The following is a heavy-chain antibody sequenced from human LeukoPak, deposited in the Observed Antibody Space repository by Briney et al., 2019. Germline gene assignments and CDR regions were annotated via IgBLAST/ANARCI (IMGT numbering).Heavy chain of an antibody. V-gene: IGHV1-69*13. CDR3: GRDGHLGFREH. D-gene: IGHD3-10*01. CDR2: IIPIFGTA. CDR1: GYTFTSYG. J-gene: IGHJ1*01. Sequence: SVKVSCKASGYTFTSYGISWGRQAPGHRLEWMGGIIPIFGTANYAQKFQGRVTITAEESTSTAYMELSSLRSEDTAVYYCGRDGHLGFREHWGQGTLVTVSS.